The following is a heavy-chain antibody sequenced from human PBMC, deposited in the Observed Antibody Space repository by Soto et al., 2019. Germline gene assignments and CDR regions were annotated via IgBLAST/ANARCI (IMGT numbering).Heavy chain of an antibody. CDR1: GGSIISGGYY. CDR2: IYYSGST. CDR3: ARDPGYSGYDRYYYFDY. Sequence: PSETLSLTCTVSGGSIISGGYYWSWIRQHPGKGLEWIGYIYYSGSTYYNPSLKSRVTISVDTSKNQFSLKLSSVTAADTAVYYCARDPGYSGYDRYYYFDYWGQGTLVTVSS. V-gene: IGHV4-31*03. D-gene: IGHD5-12*01. J-gene: IGHJ4*02.